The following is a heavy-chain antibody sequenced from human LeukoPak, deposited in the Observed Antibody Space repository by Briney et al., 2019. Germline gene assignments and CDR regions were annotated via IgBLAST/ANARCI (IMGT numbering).Heavy chain of an antibody. V-gene: IGHV3-64*01. CDR2: INNNGDST. J-gene: IGHJ4*02. CDR1: GYRFNDYA. D-gene: IGHD3-9*01. Sequence: GGSLRLSCAASGYRFNDYAIHWFRQAPGKGLEYVSGINNNGDSTYYANSVKGRFTISRDNSKNTLYLQMGSLTSEDTAIYYCAGDYQTGFTGPGGDFWGQGPLVTVSS. CDR3: AGDYQTGFTGPGGDF.